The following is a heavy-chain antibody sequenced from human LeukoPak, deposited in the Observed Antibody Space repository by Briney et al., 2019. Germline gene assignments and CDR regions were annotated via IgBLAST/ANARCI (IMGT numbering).Heavy chain of an antibody. V-gene: IGHV3-15*01. CDR2: IKSKTDGGTT. Sequence: PGGSLRLSCAASGFTFSSYGMTWVRQSPGKGLEWVGRIKSKTDGGTTDYAAPVKGRFTISRDDSKNTLYLQMNSLKTEDTAVYYCTTGGEVLRYFDWFRWFDPWGQGTLVTVSS. CDR3: TTGGEVLRYFDWFRWFDP. J-gene: IGHJ5*02. D-gene: IGHD3-9*01. CDR1: GFTFSSYG.